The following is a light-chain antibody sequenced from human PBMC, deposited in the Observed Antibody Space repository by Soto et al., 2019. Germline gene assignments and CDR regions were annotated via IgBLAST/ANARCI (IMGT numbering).Light chain of an antibody. J-gene: IGLJ1*01. CDR2: EVS. V-gene: IGLV2-14*01. CDR1: ISDIGGYNY. Sequence: QSVLTQPASVSGSPGQSITISCTGTISDIGGYNYVSWYQQHPGKAPKLMIYEVSNRPSGVSNRFSGSKSGTTASLTISGLQAEDEADYYCSSYRSGSTPYVFGTGTKVTVL. CDR3: SSYRSGSTPYV.